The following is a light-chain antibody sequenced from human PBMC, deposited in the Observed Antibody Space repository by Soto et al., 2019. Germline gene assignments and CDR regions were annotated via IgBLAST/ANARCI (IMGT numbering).Light chain of an antibody. V-gene: IGLV2-18*02. CDR1: SSDVGSYNR. CDR3: SSYTSSSPVV. CDR2: EVS. Sequence: QSVLTQPPSVSGSPGQSVTISCTGTSSDVGSYNRVSWYQQPPGTAPKLMIYEVSNRPSGVPDRFSGSKSGNTASLTISGLQAEDEADYYCSSYTSSSPVVFGGWTKLTVL. J-gene: IGLJ2*01.